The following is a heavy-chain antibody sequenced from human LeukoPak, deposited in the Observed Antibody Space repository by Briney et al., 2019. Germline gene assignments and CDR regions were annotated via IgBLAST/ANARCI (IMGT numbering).Heavy chain of an antibody. Sequence: ASVKVSCKASRSTFTGYYMHWVRQAPGQGLEWTGWFNPNSGGTNYAQKIQGRVTMTRDTSLSTAYMELSRPRSDDTAVYYCARDHPPYCSSTSCYGEGAFAFDIWGQGTMVTV. D-gene: IGHD2-2*01. V-gene: IGHV1-2*02. CDR3: ARDHPPYCSSTSCYGEGAFAFDI. CDR1: RSTFTGYY. CDR2: FNPNSGGT. J-gene: IGHJ3*02.